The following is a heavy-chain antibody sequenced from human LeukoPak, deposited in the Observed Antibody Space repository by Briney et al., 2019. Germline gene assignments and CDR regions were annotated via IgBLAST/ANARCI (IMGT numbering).Heavy chain of an antibody. V-gene: IGHV3-30*18. Sequence: GGSLRLSCAASGFTFSSYGMHWVRQAPGKGLEWVAVISYDGSNKYYADSVKGRFTISRDNSKNTLYLQMNSLRAEDTAVYYCAKCLATDGDYYGMDVWGQGTTVTVSS. CDR2: ISYDGSNK. J-gene: IGHJ6*02. CDR3: AKCLATDGDYYGMDV. CDR1: GFTFSSYG. D-gene: IGHD5-24*01.